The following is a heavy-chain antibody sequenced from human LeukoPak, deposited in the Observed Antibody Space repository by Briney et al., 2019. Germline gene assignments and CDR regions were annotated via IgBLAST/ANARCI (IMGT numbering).Heavy chain of an antibody. CDR2: IIPMFGTA. D-gene: IGHD3-10*01. CDR3: ASGYGSGSYPPRNNWFDP. V-gene: IGHV1-69*05. J-gene: IGHJ5*02. Sequence: SVKVSCKASGYTFTSYDISWVRQAPGQGLEWMGRIIPMFGTANYAQKFQGRVTITTDASTSTAYMELSSLRSEDTAVYYCASGYGSGSYPPRNNWFDPWGQGTLVTVSS. CDR1: GYTFTSYD.